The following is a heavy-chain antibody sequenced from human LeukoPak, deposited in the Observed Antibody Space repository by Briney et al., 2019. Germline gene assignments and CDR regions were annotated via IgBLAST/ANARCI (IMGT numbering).Heavy chain of an antibody. CDR3: ARSWGYDFWSGNLIDY. V-gene: IGHV4-38-2*02. CDR1: GYSITSGYY. D-gene: IGHD3-3*01. Sequence: SETLSLTCTVSGYSITSGYYWGWIRQPPGKGLEWIGSIYYTGSTYYNPSLKSRVTISVDMSKNQFSLKVTSVTAADTAVYYCARSWGYDFWSGNLIDYWGLGTLVTASS. J-gene: IGHJ4*02. CDR2: IYYTGST.